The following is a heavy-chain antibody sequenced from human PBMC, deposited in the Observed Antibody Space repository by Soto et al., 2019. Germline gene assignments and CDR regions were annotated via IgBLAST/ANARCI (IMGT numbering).Heavy chain of an antibody. D-gene: IGHD5-18*01. CDR3: ASSAGRQLWAHFDY. J-gene: IGHJ4*02. V-gene: IGHV1-69*13. CDR2: IIPIFGTA. Sequence: ASVKVSCKASGGTFSSYAISWVRQAPGQGLEWMGGIIPIFGTANYAQKFQGRVTITADESTSTAYMELSSLRSEDTAVYYCASSAGRQLWAHFDYWGQGTLVTVSS. CDR1: GGTFSSYA.